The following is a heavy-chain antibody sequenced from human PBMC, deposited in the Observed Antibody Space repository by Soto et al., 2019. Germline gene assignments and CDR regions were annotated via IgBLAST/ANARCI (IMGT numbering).Heavy chain of an antibody. Sequence: EVQLVESGGGLVQPGGSLRLSCAASGFTFSNYWTHWVRQSPGKGLVGVSRINSDGSSTYYADSVKGQCTISRDNAKNTLYQQMDSLRAGDTAVYYCATAVPFDYWAQGALVTVSS. CDR3: ATAVPFDY. D-gene: IGHD2-2*01. J-gene: IGHJ4*02. V-gene: IGHV3-74*01. CDR2: INSDGSST. CDR1: GFTFSNYW.